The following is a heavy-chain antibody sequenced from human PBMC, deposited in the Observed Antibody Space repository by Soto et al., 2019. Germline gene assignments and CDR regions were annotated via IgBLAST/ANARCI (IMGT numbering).Heavy chain of an antibody. V-gene: IGHV3-43*01. CDR1: GFTFYDYT. Sequence: GGSLRLSCAASGFTFYDYTMHWVRQAPGKGLEWVSLISWDGGSTYYADSVKGRFTISRDNSKNSLYLQMNSLRTEDTALYYCAKDLSLAPAAHDAFDIWGQGTMLTVSS. CDR2: ISWDGGST. D-gene: IGHD2-2*01. J-gene: IGHJ3*02. CDR3: AKDLSLAPAAHDAFDI.